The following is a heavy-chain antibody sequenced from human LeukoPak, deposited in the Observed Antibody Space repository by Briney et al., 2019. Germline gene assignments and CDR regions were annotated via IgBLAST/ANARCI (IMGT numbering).Heavy chain of an antibody. CDR3: AREDGYNLFDY. J-gene: IGHJ4*02. D-gene: IGHD5-24*01. V-gene: IGHV4-39*07. CDR2: IYYSGST. CDR1: GGSISSSSYY. Sequence: SETLSLTCTVSGGSISSSSYYWGWIRQPPGKGLEWIGSIYYSGSTYYNPSLTSRVTISVDTSKNQFSLKLSSVTAADTAVYYCAREDGYNLFDYWGQGTLVTVSS.